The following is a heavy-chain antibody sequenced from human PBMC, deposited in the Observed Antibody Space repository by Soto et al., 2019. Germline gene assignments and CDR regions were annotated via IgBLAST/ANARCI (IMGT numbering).Heavy chain of an antibody. J-gene: IGHJ6*02. CDR2: ISGPTT. Sequence: PGGSLRLSCAASGFTFSSYAMSWVRQAPGKGLEWVSGISGPTTYYADSVKGRFTISRDNSKNTVYLQMNSLRADDTAVYYCAKDLGTGLPFYYYYGMDVWGQGTTVTVSS. D-gene: IGHD2-8*02. V-gene: IGHV3-23*01. CDR3: AKDLGTGLPFYYYYGMDV. CDR1: GFTFSSYA.